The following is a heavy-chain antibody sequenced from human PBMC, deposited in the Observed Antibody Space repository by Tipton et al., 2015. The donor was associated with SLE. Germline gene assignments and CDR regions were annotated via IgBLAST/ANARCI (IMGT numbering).Heavy chain of an antibody. J-gene: IGHJ4*02. D-gene: IGHD2-2*01. CDR3: ARGPRSMGGSTRVDT. CDR2: IYQSGST. Sequence: TLSLTCAVSGGSMSSGDYSWSWIRQPPGKGLEWIGSIYQSGSTYYNPSLKSRVTISVDTSKNQFSLKLSSVTAADTAVYYCARGPRSMGGSTRVDTWGQGTLVTVSS. CDR1: GGSMSSGDYS. V-gene: IGHV4-30-2*03.